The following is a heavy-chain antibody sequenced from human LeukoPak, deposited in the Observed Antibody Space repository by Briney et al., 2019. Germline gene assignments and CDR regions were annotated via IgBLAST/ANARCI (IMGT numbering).Heavy chain of an antibody. V-gene: IGHV4-38-2*02. CDR1: GYSISSGYY. J-gene: IGHJ2*01. CDR3: ATRIYYDFWSGYSGKNWYFDL. Sequence: SETLSLTCTVSGYSISSGYYWGWIRQPPGKGLEWIGSIYHSGSTYYNPSLKSRVTISVDTSKNQFSLKLSSVTAADTAVYYCATRIYYDFWSGYSGKNWYFDLWGRGTLVTVSS. D-gene: IGHD3-3*01. CDR2: IYHSGST.